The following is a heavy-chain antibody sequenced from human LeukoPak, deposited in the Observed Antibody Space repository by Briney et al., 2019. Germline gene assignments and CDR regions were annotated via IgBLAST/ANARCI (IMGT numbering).Heavy chain of an antibody. CDR1: GFTFSSYA. CDR3: MRAYTTNGRYSEP. CDR2: IGSSGVDT. Sequence: GRSLRLSCAASGFTFSSYAMHWVRQAPGKGLEWVSGIGSSGVDTYYADSAKGRFTISRDNSKNTVYLQMNSLRAEDTALYYCMRAYTTNGRYSEPWGQGTLVTVSS. D-gene: IGHD2-8*01. J-gene: IGHJ4*02. V-gene: IGHV3-23*01.